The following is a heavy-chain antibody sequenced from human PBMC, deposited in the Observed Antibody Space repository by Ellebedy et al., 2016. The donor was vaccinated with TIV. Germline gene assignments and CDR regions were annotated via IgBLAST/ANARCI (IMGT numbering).Heavy chain of an antibody. J-gene: IGHJ6*02. D-gene: IGHD6-13*01. CDR3: ARDRVPAAGRHYYYGMDV. Sequence: AASVKVSCKASGYTFTSYYMHWVRQAPGQGLEWMGIINPSGGSTSYAQKFQGRVTMTRDTSTSTVYMELSSLRSEDTAVYYCARDRVPAAGRHYYYGMDVWGQGTTVTVSS. CDR2: INPSGGST. V-gene: IGHV1-46*01. CDR1: GYTFTSYY.